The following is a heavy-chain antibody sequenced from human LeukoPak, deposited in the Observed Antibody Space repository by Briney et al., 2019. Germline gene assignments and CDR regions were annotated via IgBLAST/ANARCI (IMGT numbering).Heavy chain of an antibody. Sequence: ASVTVSCKASGYTFSSYGISWVRQAPGQWLEWMGWISAYNGNTNYAQKLQGRVTMTTDTSTSTAYMELRSLRSDDTAVYYCARVRTVTIRAFDIWGQGTMVTVSS. V-gene: IGHV1-18*01. CDR2: ISAYNGNT. D-gene: IGHD4-17*01. J-gene: IGHJ3*02. CDR3: ARVRTVTIRAFDI. CDR1: GYTFSSYG.